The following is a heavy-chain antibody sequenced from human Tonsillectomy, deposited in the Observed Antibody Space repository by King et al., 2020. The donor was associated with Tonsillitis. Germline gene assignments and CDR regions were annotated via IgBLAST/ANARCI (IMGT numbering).Heavy chain of an antibody. CDR1: GFSLTTTGVG. V-gene: IGHV2-5*01. CDR2: IYWNEDK. Sequence: VTLQESGPTLVKPTQTLTLTCTFSGFSLTTTGVGVGWIRQPPGKALEWLALIYWNEDKRYSPSLKSRLTITKDTSKNQVVLTMTNMDPVDTATYYCAREASGSCINWFDPWGPGTLVTVS. CDR3: AREASGSCINWFDP. J-gene: IGHJ5*02. D-gene: IGHD3-10*01.